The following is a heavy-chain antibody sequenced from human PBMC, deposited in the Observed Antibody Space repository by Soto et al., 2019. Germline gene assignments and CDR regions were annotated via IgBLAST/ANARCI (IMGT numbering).Heavy chain of an antibody. V-gene: IGHV4-30-2*01. J-gene: IGHJ4*02. D-gene: IGHD6-13*01. CDR2: TYHTGTA. CDR1: GGSISSGGYS. Sequence: SETLSLTCAVSGGSISSGGYSWTWIRQPPGKGLEWVGHTYHTGTANYSPSLKSRVTISVDTSKNQFSLELSSMTAADTAVYFCARLTYTSSWYNLDYWGQGTLVTVSS. CDR3: ARLTYTSSWYNLDY.